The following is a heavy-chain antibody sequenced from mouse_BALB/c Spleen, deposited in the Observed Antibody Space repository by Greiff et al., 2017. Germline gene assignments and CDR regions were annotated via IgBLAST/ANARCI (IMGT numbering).Heavy chain of an antibody. CDR1: GFTFSSYT. V-gene: IGHV5-6-4*01. J-gene: IGHJ4*01. CDR2: ISSGGSYT. CDR3: TRVNRYDGAMDY. D-gene: IGHD2-14*01. Sequence: EVKLVESGGGLVKPGGSLKLSCAASGFTFSSYTMSWVRQTPEKRLEWVATISSGGSYTYYPDSVKGRFTISRDNAKNTLYLQMSSLKSEDTAMYYCTRVNRYDGAMDYWGQGTSVTVSA.